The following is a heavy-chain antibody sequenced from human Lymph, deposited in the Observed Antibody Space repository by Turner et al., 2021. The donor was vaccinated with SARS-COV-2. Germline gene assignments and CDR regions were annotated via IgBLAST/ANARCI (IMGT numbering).Heavy chain of an antibody. Sequence: QLQLPESGPGLFKPSETLSLPCTVSGDSTNISFYSWGWIRQPPGKGLEWIGSIYYSGSTEYNPSRKSRVTISVDTSKNQFDLKLSSVNAADTDVFDCARGSPKGWYVPGFDYWGQGTLVTVSS. CDR3: ARGSPKGWYVPGFDY. CDR1: GDSTNISFYS. J-gene: IGHJ4*02. D-gene: IGHD6-19*01. CDR2: IYYSGST. V-gene: IGHV4-39*01.